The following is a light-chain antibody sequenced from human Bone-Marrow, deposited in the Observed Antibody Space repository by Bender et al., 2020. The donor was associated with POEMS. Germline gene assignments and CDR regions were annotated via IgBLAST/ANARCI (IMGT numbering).Light chain of an antibody. CDR2: QDT. CDR3: QAWASNTAV. V-gene: IGLV3-1*01. J-gene: IGLJ2*01. Sequence: SYVLTQPPSVSVAPGKTATITCGGDNIGSKSVQWYQQKPGQSPVLVMYQDTTRPSGIPERFSGSNSGNTATLTISGTQAMDEGDYYCQAWASNTAVFGGGTKLTVL. CDR1: NIGSKS.